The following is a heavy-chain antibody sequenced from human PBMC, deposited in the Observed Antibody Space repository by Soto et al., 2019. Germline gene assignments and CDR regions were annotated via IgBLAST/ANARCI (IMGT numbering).Heavy chain of an antibody. CDR2: IYYSGST. CDR1: GGSISSSSYF. CDR3: ARHPSDFWFDP. D-gene: IGHD2-21*02. J-gene: IGHJ5*02. Sequence: QLQLQESGPGLVKPSETLSLTCSVSGGSISSSSYFWGWIRQPPGKGLEWIGSIYYSGSTYYNPALKSRVTVSVDTSKTQFSLTLSSVTAADTAVYYCARHPSDFWFDPWGQGTLVTVSS. V-gene: IGHV4-39*01.